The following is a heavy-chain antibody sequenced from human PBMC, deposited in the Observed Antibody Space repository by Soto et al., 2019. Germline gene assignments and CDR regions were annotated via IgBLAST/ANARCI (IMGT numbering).Heavy chain of an antibody. D-gene: IGHD6-19*01. J-gene: IGHJ4*02. CDR1: GFTFSSYA. V-gene: IGHV3-23*01. CDR2: ISGSGGST. CDR3: AKDSASGWYYFDY. Sequence: GGSLRPSCAASGFTFSSYATSWVRQAPGKGLEWVSAISGSGGSTYYADSVKGRSTISRDNSKNTLYLQMNSLRAEDTAVYYRAKDSASGWYYFDYWGQGTLVTVSS.